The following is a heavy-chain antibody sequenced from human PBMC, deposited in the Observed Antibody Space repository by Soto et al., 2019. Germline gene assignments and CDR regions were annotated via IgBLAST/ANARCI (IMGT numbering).Heavy chain of an antibody. V-gene: IGHV1-24*01. CDR2: FDPEDGET. CDR1: GYTLTELS. Sequence: ASVKVSCKVSGYTLTELSMHWVRQAPGKGLEWMGGFDPEDGETIYAQKFQGRVTMTEDTSTDTAYMELSSLRSEDTAVYYCATGMQAVAGILFDYWGQGTLVTAPQ. J-gene: IGHJ4*02. D-gene: IGHD6-19*01. CDR3: ATGMQAVAGILFDY.